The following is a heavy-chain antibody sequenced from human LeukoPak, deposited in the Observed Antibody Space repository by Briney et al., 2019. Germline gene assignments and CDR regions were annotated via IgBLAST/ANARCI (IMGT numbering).Heavy chain of an antibody. J-gene: IGHJ4*02. CDR2: IKQDGSEK. Sequence: GGSLRLSCAASGFTFSSYWMSWVRQAPGKGLEWVANIKQDGSEKYYVDSVKGRFTISRDNAKNSLYLQMNSLRAEDTAVYYCASFSSGPAGTGDYWGQGTLVTVSS. D-gene: IGHD6-13*01. CDR1: GFTFSSYW. CDR3: ASFSSGPAGTGDY. V-gene: IGHV3-7*01.